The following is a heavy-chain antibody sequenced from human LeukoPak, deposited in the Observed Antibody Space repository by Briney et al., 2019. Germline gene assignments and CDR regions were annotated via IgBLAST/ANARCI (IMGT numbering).Heavy chain of an antibody. J-gene: IGHJ6*03. CDR3: AKGGARPTGYYYYMDV. Sequence: GGSLRLSCAASGFTFSSYAMNWVRQAPGKGLEWVAAISGSGGNIYYPDSVKGRFTISRDNSKNTRFLQMNGLRAEDTAVYYCAKGGARPTGYYYYMDVWGKGTTVTVSS. V-gene: IGHV3-23*01. CDR2: ISGSGGNI. CDR1: GFTFSSYA.